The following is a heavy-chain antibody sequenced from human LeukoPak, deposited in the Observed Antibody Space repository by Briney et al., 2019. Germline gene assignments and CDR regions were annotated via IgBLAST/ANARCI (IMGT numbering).Heavy chain of an antibody. D-gene: IGHD4-23*01. Sequence: PSETLSLTCTVSGFSISSGYYWGWIRQPPGKGLEWIGSIYHSGNIYYNPTLKSRLTISIDTSKNQFSLTLSSVTAADTAVYYCARAELDYGGNSPPDYFDYWGQGTLVTVSS. J-gene: IGHJ4*02. CDR1: GFSISSGYY. CDR3: ARAELDYGGNSPPDYFDY. V-gene: IGHV4-38-2*02. CDR2: IYHSGNI.